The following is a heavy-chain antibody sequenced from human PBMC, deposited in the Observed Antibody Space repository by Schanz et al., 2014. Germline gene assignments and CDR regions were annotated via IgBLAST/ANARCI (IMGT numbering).Heavy chain of an antibody. V-gene: IGHV3-48*02. D-gene: IGHD2-21*01. Sequence: EVHLVESGGSLVQPGGSLRLSCVASGFSFSNYSMNWVRQAPGKGLEWLSHISGSGGDSVDYADSVKGRFTISRDNTRNAVYLQMNSLRDDDTAVYYCAREFVNWGQGTLVTVYS. J-gene: IGHJ1*01. CDR2: ISGSGGDSV. CDR3: AREFVN. CDR1: GFSFSNYS.